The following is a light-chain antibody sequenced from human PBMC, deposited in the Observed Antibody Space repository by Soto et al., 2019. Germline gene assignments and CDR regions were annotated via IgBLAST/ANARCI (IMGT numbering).Light chain of an antibody. V-gene: IGLV1-44*01. Sequence: QAVVTQPPSASGTPGQRVTISCSGSSSNIGSNTVNWYQQLPGTAPKLLIYSNNQWPSGVPDRFSGSKSGTSASLAISGLQSEDEADYYCAAWDDSLNGPVFGGGTKVTVL. CDR3: AAWDDSLNGPV. J-gene: IGLJ3*02. CDR1: SSNIGSNT. CDR2: SNN.